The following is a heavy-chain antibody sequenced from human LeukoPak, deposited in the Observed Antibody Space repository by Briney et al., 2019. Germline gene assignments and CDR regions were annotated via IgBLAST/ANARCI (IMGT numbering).Heavy chain of an antibody. CDR1: GYTFTSYD. CDR2: IIPILGIA. Sequence: ASVKVSCKASGYTFTSYDINWVRQAPGQGLEWMGRIIPILGIANYAQKFQSRLTITADKSTATVYMELSGLKSEDTAVYYCARVNLRGSQYNWFDPWGQGTLVSVSS. V-gene: IGHV1-69*04. CDR3: ARVNLRGSQYNWFDP. D-gene: IGHD1-26*01. J-gene: IGHJ5*02.